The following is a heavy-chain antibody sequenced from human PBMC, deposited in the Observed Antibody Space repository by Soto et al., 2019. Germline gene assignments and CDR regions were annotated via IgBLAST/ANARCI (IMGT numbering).Heavy chain of an antibody. J-gene: IGHJ6*02. CDR3: ARVGIGIYGMDV. V-gene: IGHV4-34*01. Sequence: SETLSLTCAVSGGSFSGYYWSWIRQPPGKGLEWIGQIYHSGSTNYNPSLKSRVTISVDRSKNQFSLKLSSVTAADTAVYYCARVGIGIYGMDVWGQGTTVTVSS. CDR2: IYHSGST. CDR1: GGSFSGYY. D-gene: IGHD1-1*01.